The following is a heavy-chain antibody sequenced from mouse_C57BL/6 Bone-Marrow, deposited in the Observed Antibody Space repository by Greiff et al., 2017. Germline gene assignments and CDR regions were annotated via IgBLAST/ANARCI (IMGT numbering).Heavy chain of an antibody. J-gene: IGHJ4*01. D-gene: IGHD2-1*01. CDR3: ARHEELNGNYVCMDY. V-gene: IGHV1-62-2*01. CDR1: GYTFTEYT. CDR2: FYPGSGSI. Sequence: QVHVKQSGAELVKPGASVKLSCKASGYTFTEYTIHWVKQRSGQGLEWIGWFYPGSGSIKYNEKFKDKATLTADKSSSTVYMELSRLTSEDSAVYFCARHEELNGNYVCMDYWGQGTSVTVSS.